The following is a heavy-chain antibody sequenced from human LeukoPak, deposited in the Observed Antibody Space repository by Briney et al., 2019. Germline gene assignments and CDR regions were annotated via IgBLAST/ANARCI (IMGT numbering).Heavy chain of an antibody. CDR2: IYISGST. CDR3: ARGNRAAAADY. D-gene: IGHD6-13*01. J-gene: IGHJ4*02. Sequence: SETLSLTCTVSGGSISSYYWSWIRQPAGKGLEWIGRIYISGSTNYNPSLKSRVTISVDTSKNQFSLKLSSVTAADTAVYYCARGNRAAAADYWGQGTLVTVSS. CDR1: GGSISSYY. V-gene: IGHV4-4*07.